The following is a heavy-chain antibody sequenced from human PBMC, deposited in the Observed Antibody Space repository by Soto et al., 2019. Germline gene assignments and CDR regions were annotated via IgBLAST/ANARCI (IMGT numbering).Heavy chain of an antibody. J-gene: IGHJ6*02. CDR1: GFSLSTSVMC. V-gene: IGHV2-70*01. CDR3: ARNSSGPRNYGMDV. Sequence: GPALVNRKHTLTLTCTFSGFSLSTSVMCVSLIRQPPGKALEWLALIDWDDDKYYSTSLKTRLTISKDTSKNQVVLTMTNMDPVDTDTYCCARNSSGPRNYGMDVWGQGTKVTVS. D-gene: IGHD6-19*01. CDR2: IDWDDDK.